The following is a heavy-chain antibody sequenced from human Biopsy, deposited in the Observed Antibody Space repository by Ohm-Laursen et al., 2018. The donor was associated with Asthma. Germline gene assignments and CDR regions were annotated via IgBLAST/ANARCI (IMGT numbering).Heavy chain of an antibody. Sequence: TLSLTCTVSPGSINDYYWNWIRQFPGKGLEWIGYVHSTGSTRFNPSLKSRLTISVDTSADQVSLKLTSVTAADTAVYYCARATSTWSQSGPHYFDHWGQGTLATVSP. J-gene: IGHJ4*02. CDR1: PGSINDYY. D-gene: IGHD6-13*01. V-gene: IGHV4-59*01. CDR2: VHSTGST. CDR3: ARATSTWSQSGPHYFDH.